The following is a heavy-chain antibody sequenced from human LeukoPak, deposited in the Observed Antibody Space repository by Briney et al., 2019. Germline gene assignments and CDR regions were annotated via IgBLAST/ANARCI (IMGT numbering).Heavy chain of an antibody. D-gene: IGHD6-19*01. V-gene: IGHV3-30-3*01. Sequence: GGSLRLSCAASGFTFSSYAMHWVRQAPGKGLEWVAVISYDGSNKYYADSVKGRFTISRDNSKNMLYLQMNSLRAEDTAVYYYASVTVAVAGPLYFDYWGQGTLVTVSS. CDR1: GFTFSSYA. CDR2: ISYDGSNK. J-gene: IGHJ4*02. CDR3: ASVTVAVAGPLYFDY.